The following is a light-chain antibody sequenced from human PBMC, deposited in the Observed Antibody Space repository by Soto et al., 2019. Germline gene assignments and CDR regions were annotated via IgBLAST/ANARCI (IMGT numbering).Light chain of an antibody. V-gene: IGKV1-39*01. CDR3: QQCYSSPRP. CDR2: AAS. Sequence: DIQMTQSPSTLSAGVGDRVTITCRASQRISTYLNWYQQKPGKAPTLLIYAASSLQSGVPSRFSGGGSGTDFTLTINTLQPEDFATYFCQQCYSSPRPFGQGTKV. J-gene: IGKJ1*01. CDR1: QRISTY.